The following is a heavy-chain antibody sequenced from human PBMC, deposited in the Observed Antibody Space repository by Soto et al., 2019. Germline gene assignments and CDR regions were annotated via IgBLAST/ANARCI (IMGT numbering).Heavy chain of an antibody. CDR1: GGSISSSSYF. D-gene: IGHD2-21*02. Sequence: QLQLQESGPGLVKPAETLSLTCTVSGGSISSSSYFWGWIRQPPGKGLEWIGSIYYSGSTYYNPSLKSRVMVSVDTSKNQFSLKLSSVTAAETAVYYCARHPSDFWFDPWGQGTLVTVSS. CDR3: ARHPSDFWFDP. CDR2: IYYSGST. J-gene: IGHJ5*02. V-gene: IGHV4-39*01.